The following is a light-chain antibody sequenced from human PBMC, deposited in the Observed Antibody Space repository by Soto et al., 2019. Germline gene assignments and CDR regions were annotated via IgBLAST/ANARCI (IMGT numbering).Light chain of an antibody. CDR2: GAS. CDR1: QSVSSSY. CDR3: QHYSSSPPEFT. J-gene: IGKJ3*01. V-gene: IGKV3-20*01. Sequence: EIVLTQSPGSLSLSPGEWATLSCRASQSVSSSYLAWYQRRPGQAPRLLIFGASYRATGIPDRFSGSGSGTDFTLTISRLEPEDFAVYYCQHYSSSPPEFTFGPGTKVDSK.